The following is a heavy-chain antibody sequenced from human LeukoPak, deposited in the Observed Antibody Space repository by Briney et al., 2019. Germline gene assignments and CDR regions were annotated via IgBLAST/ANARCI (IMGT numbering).Heavy chain of an antibody. Sequence: SETLSLTCTVSGGSISSYYWSWIRQPPGKGLEWIGYIYTSGSTNYNPSLKSRVTISVDTSKNQFSLKLSSVTAADTAVYYCARRGMTTVTTGSYYYYYMDAWGKGTTVTVSS. J-gene: IGHJ6*03. CDR1: GGSISSYY. CDR2: IYTSGST. V-gene: IGHV4-4*09. CDR3: ARRGMTTVTTGSYYYYYMDA. D-gene: IGHD4-11*01.